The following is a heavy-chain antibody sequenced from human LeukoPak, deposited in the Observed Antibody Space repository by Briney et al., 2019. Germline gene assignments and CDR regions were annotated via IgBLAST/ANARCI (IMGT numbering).Heavy chain of an antibody. CDR2: ISSDGSIA. V-gene: IGHV3-74*01. Sequence: GGSLRLSCAASGFTFSSYAMSWVRQAPGKGLVWVSRISSDGSIAINADSVEGRFTVSRDNAKNTLYLQMNSLRVEDTAVYYCARADYGGNSDFHYWGQGTLVTVSS. J-gene: IGHJ4*02. CDR3: ARADYGGNSDFHY. D-gene: IGHD4-23*01. CDR1: GFTFSSYA.